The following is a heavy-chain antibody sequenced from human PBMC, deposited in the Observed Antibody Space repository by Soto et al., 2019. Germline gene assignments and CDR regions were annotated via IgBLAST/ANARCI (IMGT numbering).Heavy chain of an antibody. Sequence: ASVKVSCKVSGYTLTELSMHWVRQAPGKGLEWMGGFDPEDGETIYAQKFQGRVTMTEDTSTDTAYMELRSLRSEDTAVYYCARTTGGPRPLLALDYWGQGTLVTVSS. J-gene: IGHJ4*02. D-gene: IGHD1-7*01. CDR1: GYTLTELS. V-gene: IGHV1-24*01. CDR3: ARTTGGPRPLLALDY. CDR2: FDPEDGET.